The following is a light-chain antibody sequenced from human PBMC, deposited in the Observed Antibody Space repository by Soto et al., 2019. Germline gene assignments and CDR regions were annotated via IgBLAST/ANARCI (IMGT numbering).Light chain of an antibody. CDR1: SSDVGGYNY. V-gene: IGLV2-14*01. J-gene: IGLJ2*01. Sequence: QSALTQPASVSGSPGQSITISCTGTSSDVGGYNYVSWYQQHPGKAPKLRIYDVSNGPSGVSNRFSGSKSGNTASLTISGLQAEDEADYYCSSYTSSSTYVVFGGGTKLTVL. CDR2: DVS. CDR3: SSYTSSSTYVV.